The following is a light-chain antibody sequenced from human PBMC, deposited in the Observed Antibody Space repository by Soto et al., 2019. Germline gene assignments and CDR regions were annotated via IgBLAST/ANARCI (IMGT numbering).Light chain of an antibody. Sequence: QSALTQPASVSGSPGQSITISCTGTSSDVGGYNYVSWYQQHPGKAPKLMIYDVSNRPSGVSNRFSGSKYGNTASLTISGLQAEDEGGYYCSSYTSSSTLVFGGGTKLTVL. CDR1: SSDVGGYNY. V-gene: IGLV2-14*03. CDR3: SSYTSSSTLV. J-gene: IGLJ2*01. CDR2: DVS.